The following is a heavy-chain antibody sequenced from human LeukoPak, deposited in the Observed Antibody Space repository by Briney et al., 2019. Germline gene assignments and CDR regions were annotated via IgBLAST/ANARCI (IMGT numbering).Heavy chain of an antibody. CDR3: ARAGNNHDAFDI. Sequence: SETLSLTCAVSGGSISSSNWWSWVRQPPGKGLEWIGEIYHSGSTNYNPSLKSRVTISVDKSGNQFSLKLSSVTAADTAVYYCARAGNNHDAFDIWGQGTMVTVSS. D-gene: IGHD1-1*01. J-gene: IGHJ3*02. CDR1: GGSISSSNW. CDR2: IYHSGST. V-gene: IGHV4-4*02.